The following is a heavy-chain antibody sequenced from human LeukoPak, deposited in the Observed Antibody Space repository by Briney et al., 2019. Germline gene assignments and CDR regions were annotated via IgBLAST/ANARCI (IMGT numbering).Heavy chain of an antibody. CDR3: ARFNSGSYQHYFDY. CDR2: IYYSGST. CDR1: GGSISSYY. Sequence: PSETLSLTCTVSGGSISSYYWSWIRQPPGKGLEWIGYIYYSGSTNYNPSLKSRVTISVDTSKNQFSLKLSSVTAADTAVYYCARFNSGSYQHYFDYWGQGTLVTASS. J-gene: IGHJ4*02. D-gene: IGHD1-26*01. V-gene: IGHV4-59*12.